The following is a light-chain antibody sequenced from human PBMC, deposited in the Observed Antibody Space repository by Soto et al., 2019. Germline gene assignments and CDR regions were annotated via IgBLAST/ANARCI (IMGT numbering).Light chain of an antibody. V-gene: IGKV3-15*01. CDR1: QSVSSD. J-gene: IGKJ1*01. CDR2: GAS. CDR3: QQYNSWPRT. Sequence: EIVMTQSPGTLSVSPGEGATLSCRASQSVSSDLAWIQQKPGQAPRLLIYGASTRATGIPARFSGSGSGTELTLTISSLQPEDFAVYSCQQYNSWPRTFGQGTKVEIK.